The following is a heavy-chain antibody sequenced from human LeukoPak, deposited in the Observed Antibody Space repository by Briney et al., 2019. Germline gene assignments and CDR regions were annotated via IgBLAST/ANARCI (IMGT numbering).Heavy chain of an antibody. CDR1: GGSISNSIYY. CDR3: ARGGFYGHPFEF. D-gene: IGHD3-10*01. CDR2: IYYSGTT. Sequence: SETLSLTCTVSGGSISNSIYYWGWIRQPPEKGLEWIGSIYYSGTTSYNPSLESRVTISVDASNNQVSLKLNSVTAADTAVYFCARGGFYGHPFEFGGQGTLVAVPS. J-gene: IGHJ4*02. V-gene: IGHV4-39*07.